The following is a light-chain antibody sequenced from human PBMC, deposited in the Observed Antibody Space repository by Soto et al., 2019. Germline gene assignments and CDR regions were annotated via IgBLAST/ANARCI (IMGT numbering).Light chain of an antibody. CDR2: GAS. CDR1: QSVSRSY. V-gene: IGKV3-20*01. CDR3: QLYGSSPRYT. J-gene: IGKJ2*01. Sequence: EIVLTQSPGTLSLSPGERATLSCRASQSVSRSYLAWYQQKPGQAPRLLIYGASSRATGIPDRFSGSGSGTDFTLTISRLEPEDFAVYYCQLYGSSPRYTFGQGTKLEIK.